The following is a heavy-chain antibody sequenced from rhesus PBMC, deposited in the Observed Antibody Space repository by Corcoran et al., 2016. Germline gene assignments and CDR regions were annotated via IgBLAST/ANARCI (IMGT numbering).Heavy chain of an antibody. D-gene: IGHD3-28*01. CDR1: GFSISTSGTG. V-gene: IGHV2-95*01. J-gene: IGHJ4*01. CDR3: ARVDSGYYSSIDY. Sequence: QVTLKESGPALVKPTQTLTLTCTFSGFSISTSGTGVGWIRQPPGKALEWLASIYWNDSKYYSKSLKSRLNISKDTSKNQVVLTMTNMDPVDTATYYCARVDSGYYSSIDYWGQGVLVTVSS. CDR2: IYWNDSK.